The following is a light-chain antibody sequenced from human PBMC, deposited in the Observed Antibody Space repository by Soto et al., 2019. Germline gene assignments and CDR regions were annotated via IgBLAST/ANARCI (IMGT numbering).Light chain of an antibody. CDR2: KAS. CDR3: QQYGSSSPWT. J-gene: IGKJ1*01. CDR1: QSFSSC. V-gene: IGKV1-5*03. Sequence: DIQMTQSPSTLSSSVGDRVTITCRASQSFSSCLAWYQQKPGKAPKLLIYKASNLETGVPSRFSGSGSGTEFTLIISSLQPDDFASYYCQQYGSSSPWTFGQGTKVEIK.